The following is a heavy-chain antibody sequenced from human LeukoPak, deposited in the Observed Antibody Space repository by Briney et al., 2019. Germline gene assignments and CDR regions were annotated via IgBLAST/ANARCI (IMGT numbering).Heavy chain of an antibody. D-gene: IGHD5-12*01. Sequence: SETLFLTCTVSGGSISSSSYYWGWIRQPPGKGLEWIGSIYYSGSTYYNPSLKSRVTISVDTSKNQFSLKLSSVTAADTAVYYCARVGVVATILDYWGQGTLVTVSS. CDR3: ARVGVVATILDY. CDR2: IYYSGST. J-gene: IGHJ4*02. V-gene: IGHV4-39*07. CDR1: GGSISSSSYY.